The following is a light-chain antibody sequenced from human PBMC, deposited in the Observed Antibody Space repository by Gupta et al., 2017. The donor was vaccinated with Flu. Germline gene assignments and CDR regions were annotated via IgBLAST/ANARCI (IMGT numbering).Light chain of an antibody. CDR1: RSISSW. CDR3: QQYYIYST. V-gene: IGKV1-5*03. CDR2: EAS. J-gene: IGKJ1*01. Sequence: DIQMTLSPSTVYASVGDTVTITCRASRSISSWLAWYQQKPGSAPKLLIHEASVSESGVPSRFSGSGSGTEFTLTISSLHSDDFATYYCQQYYIYSTFGLGTKVELK.